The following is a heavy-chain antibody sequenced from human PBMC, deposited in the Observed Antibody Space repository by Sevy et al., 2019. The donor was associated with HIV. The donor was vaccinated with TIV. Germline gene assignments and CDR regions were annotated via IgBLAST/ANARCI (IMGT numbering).Heavy chain of an antibody. CDR1: GGSVTSDSYY. CDR3: ARQMNSLRAEDTAVYYCAKDKRDGYNYNFDY. CDR2: IFYSGST. Sequence: SETLSLTCSVSGGSVTSDSYYWSWIRQPPGKGLEWIASIFYSGSTNYNSSLKSRVTMSVDTSKNQFSLRVSAVTAADTAVYYCARQMNSLRAEDTAVYYCAKDKRDGYNYNFDYWGQGTLVTVSS. V-gene: IGHV4-61*01. J-gene: IGHJ4*02. D-gene: IGHD5-12*01.